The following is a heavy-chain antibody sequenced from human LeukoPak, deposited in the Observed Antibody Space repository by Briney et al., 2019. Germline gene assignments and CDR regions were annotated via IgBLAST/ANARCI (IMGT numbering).Heavy chain of an antibody. V-gene: IGHV4-31*03. D-gene: IGHD6-13*01. CDR2: IYYSGST. J-gene: IGHJ5*02. Sequence: PSETLSLTCTVSGGSISSGGYSWSWIRQHPGKGLEWIGYIYYSGSTYYNPSLKSRVTISVDTSKNQFSLKLSSVTAADTAVYYCAGGIAAAGRGWFDPWGQGTLVTVSS. CDR3: AGGIAAAGRGWFDP. CDR1: GGSISSGGYS.